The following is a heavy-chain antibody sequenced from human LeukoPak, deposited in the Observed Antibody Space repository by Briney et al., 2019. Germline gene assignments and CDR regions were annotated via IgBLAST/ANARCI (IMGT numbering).Heavy chain of an antibody. V-gene: IGHV3-23*01. Sequence: PGGSLRLSCAASGFTFRSSAMSWVRQAPGKGLEWVSGISGSGINTDYADSVKGRFTISRDNSQNTLYLQMNSLRAEDAAVYYCAKAPVTSCRGAFCYPFDYWGQGTLVTVSS. CDR1: GFTFRSSA. D-gene: IGHD2-15*01. CDR2: ISGSGINT. CDR3: AKAPVTSCRGAFCYPFDY. J-gene: IGHJ4*02.